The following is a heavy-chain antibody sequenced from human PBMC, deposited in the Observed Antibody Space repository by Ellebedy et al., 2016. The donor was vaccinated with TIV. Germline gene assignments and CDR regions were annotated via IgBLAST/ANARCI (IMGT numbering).Heavy chain of an antibody. CDR2: ISYDGSNK. J-gene: IGHJ4*02. Sequence: GESLKISCAASGFTFSSYGMHWVRQAPGKGLEWVAVISYDGSNKYYADSVKGRFTISRDNSKNTLYLQMNSLRAEDTAVYYCARGRRGRYFDWAFDYWGQGTLVTVSS. D-gene: IGHD3-9*01. CDR1: GFTFSSYG. CDR3: ARGRRGRYFDWAFDY. V-gene: IGHV3-30*03.